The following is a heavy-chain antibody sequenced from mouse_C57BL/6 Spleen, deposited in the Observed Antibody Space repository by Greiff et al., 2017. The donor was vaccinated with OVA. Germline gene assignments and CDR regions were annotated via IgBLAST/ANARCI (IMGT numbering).Heavy chain of an antibody. Sequence: EVKVVESGGGLVQPGGSLSLSCAASGFTFTDYYMSWVRQPPGKALEWLGFIGNKANGYTTEYSASVKGRFTISRDNSQSILYLQMNALRAEDSATYYCARVPYDYYAMDYWGQGTSVTVSS. J-gene: IGHJ4*01. CDR1: GFTFTDYY. D-gene: IGHD2-10*02. CDR2: IGNKANGYTT. CDR3: ARVPYDYYAMDY. V-gene: IGHV7-3*01.